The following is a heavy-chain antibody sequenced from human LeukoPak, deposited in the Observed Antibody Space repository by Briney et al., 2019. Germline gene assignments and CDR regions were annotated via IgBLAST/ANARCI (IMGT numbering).Heavy chain of an antibody. CDR1: GGSTSSSSYY. J-gene: IGHJ4*02. CDR3: AKERPGRGIQLWLKRAFDY. V-gene: IGHV3-23*01. Sequence: PSETLSLTCTVSGGSTSSSSYYWGWIRQPPGKGLEWVSAISGSGGSTYYADSVKGRFTISRDNSKNTLYLQMNSLRAEDTAVYYCAKERPGRGIQLWLKRAFDYWGQGTLVTVSS. CDR2: ISGSGGST. D-gene: IGHD5-18*01.